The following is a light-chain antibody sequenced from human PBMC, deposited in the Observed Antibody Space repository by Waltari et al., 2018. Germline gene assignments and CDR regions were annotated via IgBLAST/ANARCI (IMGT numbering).Light chain of an antibody. CDR1: YSNPGSNY. Sequence: QSVLTQPPSASGTPGQRVPIPCSGSYSNPGSNYLYWYQQLPGAAPKLLTYRNNQRPSGVPDRFSASKYGTSASLAISGLRSEDEAVYYCAAWDESHYVFGPGTKVTVL. J-gene: IGLJ1*01. CDR2: RNN. V-gene: IGLV1-47*01. CDR3: AAWDESHYV.